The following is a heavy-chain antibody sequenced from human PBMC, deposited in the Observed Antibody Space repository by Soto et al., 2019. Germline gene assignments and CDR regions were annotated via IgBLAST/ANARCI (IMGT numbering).Heavy chain of an antibody. J-gene: IGHJ5*02. CDR1: GAALSSGGYF. CDR2: IYSSGGT. CDR3: TREQSDDNSFDP. D-gene: IGHD6-19*01. Sequence: SETLPLTCTVSGAALSSGGYFYIWVRQPQGKGLEWLGYIYSSGGTNYNPSLKSRVTISLDKSKSQFSLRLISVTAANTAVYYCTREQSDDNSFDPWGQGTLGTVPQ. V-gene: IGHV4-61*08.